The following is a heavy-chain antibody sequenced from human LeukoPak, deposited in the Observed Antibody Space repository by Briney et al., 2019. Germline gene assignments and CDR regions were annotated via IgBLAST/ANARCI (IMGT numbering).Heavy chain of an antibody. CDR3: ARDLAGHYYGSGSSFDY. CDR1: GFTFSDYY. Sequence: SGGSLRLSCAASGFTFSDYYMSWIRQAPGKGLEWVANTREDGSEKYYVDSVKGRFTISRDNAKNSLYLQMNSLRAEDTAVYYCARDLAGHYYGSGSSFDYWGQGTLVTVSS. CDR2: TREDGSEK. V-gene: IGHV3-7*01. J-gene: IGHJ4*02. D-gene: IGHD3-10*01.